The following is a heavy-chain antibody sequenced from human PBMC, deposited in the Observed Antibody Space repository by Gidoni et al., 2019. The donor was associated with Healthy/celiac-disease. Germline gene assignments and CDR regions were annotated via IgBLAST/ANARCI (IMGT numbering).Heavy chain of an antibody. CDR1: GGPISSYY. V-gene: IGHV4-59*08. CDR3: ARRHTVTTTDYYYYYGMDV. CDR2: IYYSGST. J-gene: IGHJ6*02. D-gene: IGHD4-4*01. Sequence: QVQLQESGPGLVKPSETLSLTCTVSGGPISSYYWSWIRQPPGKGLEWIGYIYYSGSTNYNPSLKSRVTISVDTSKNQFSLKLSSVTAADTAVYYCARRHTVTTTDYYYYYGMDVWGQGTTVTVSS.